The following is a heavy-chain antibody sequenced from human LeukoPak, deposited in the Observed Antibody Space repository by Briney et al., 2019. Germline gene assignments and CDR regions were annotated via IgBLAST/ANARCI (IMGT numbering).Heavy chain of an antibody. CDR2: ISYSGST. D-gene: IGHD6-19*01. CDR1: GGSISSDY. CDR3: AREAVSGWYDYFDY. J-gene: IGHJ4*02. Sequence: SETLSVSCTVSGGSISSDYWSWIRQPPGKGLEGIGYISYSGSTNYNPSLKSRVTISVDTSKNQFSLKLTAVTAADTAVYYCAREAVSGWYDYFDYWGQGTLVTVSS. V-gene: IGHV4-59*01.